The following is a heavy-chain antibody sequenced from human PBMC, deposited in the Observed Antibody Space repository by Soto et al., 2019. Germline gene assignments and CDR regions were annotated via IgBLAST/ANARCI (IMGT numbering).Heavy chain of an antibody. CDR2: MSASGDGT. D-gene: IGHD2-8*02. CDR1: GFTFRSYA. V-gene: IGHV3-23*01. CDR3: AKSWTGGNHNYYFDY. Sequence: GGSLRLSCAASGFTFRSYAMNCVRLAPGKGLEWVSGMSASGDGTYYADSVKGRFTISRDNSKNTLYMQMNSLGADDTAVYYCAKSWTGGNHNYYFDYWGQGSLVTVSS. J-gene: IGHJ4*02.